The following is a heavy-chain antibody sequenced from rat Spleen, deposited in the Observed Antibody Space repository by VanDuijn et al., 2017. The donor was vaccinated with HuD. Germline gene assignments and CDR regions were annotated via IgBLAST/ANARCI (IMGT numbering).Heavy chain of an antibody. J-gene: IGHJ2*01. CDR2: ISYEGSST. V-gene: IGHV5-22*01. Sequence: EVQLVESGGGLVQPGRSMKLSCAASGFTFSDYYMAWVRQAPKKGLEWVASISYEGSSTYYGDSVKGRFTISRDNAKSTLYLQMNSLRSEDTATYYCARQGSTTGSSWGQGVMVTVSS. D-gene: IGHD5-1*01. CDR1: GFTFSDYY. CDR3: ARQGSTTGSS.